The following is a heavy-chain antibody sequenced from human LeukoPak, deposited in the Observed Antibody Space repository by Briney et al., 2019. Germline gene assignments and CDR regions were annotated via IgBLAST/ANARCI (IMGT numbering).Heavy chain of an antibody. J-gene: IGHJ4*02. Sequence: GEYLKISCKGSGYSFTSYWIGWVRQMPGKGLEWMGIIYPGDSDTRYSPSFQGQVTISADKSISTAYLQWSSLKATDTAMYYCARRLQTLISGWYCPFHYWAQGTLVTVSS. CDR2: IYPGDSDT. CDR3: ARRLQTLISGWYCPFHY. CDR1: GYSFTSYW. D-gene: IGHD6-19*01. V-gene: IGHV5-51*01.